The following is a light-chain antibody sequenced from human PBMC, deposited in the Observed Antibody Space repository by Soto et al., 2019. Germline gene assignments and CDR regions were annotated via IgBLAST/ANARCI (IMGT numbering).Light chain of an antibody. Sequence: QSALTQPASVSGSPGQSIAISCTGTSGDVGNFNLVSWYQQHPGKAPKIIIYEVNKWPSGVSNRFSGSKSGNTASLTISGLQAEDEADYYCCSYVGSTTSYVFGTGTKLTVL. V-gene: IGLV2-23*02. CDR3: CSYVGSTTSYV. CDR1: SGDVGNFNL. J-gene: IGLJ1*01. CDR2: EVN.